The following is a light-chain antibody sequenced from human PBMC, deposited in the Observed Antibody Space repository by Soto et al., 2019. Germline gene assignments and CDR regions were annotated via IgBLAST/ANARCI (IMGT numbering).Light chain of an antibody. CDR1: SSNIGADFA. V-gene: IGLV1-40*01. Sequence: QSVLAQPPSVSGAPGQRVTISCTGSSSNIGADFAVHWYQQLPGTAPKLLIYGNTNRPSGVPDRFSGSRSGTSASLAITGLQAEDEADYYCSSFASTHTYVFGTGTKVTVL. J-gene: IGLJ1*01. CDR2: GNT. CDR3: SSFASTHTYV.